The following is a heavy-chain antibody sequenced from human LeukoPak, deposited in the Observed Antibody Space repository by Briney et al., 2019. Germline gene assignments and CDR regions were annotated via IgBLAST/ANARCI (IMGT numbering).Heavy chain of an antibody. CDR2: VRQDGRET. V-gene: IGHV3-7*01. CDR1: GFTFSTYW. J-gene: IGHJ4*02. CDR3: ARGSSLTTATSALFES. D-gene: IGHD1-1*01. Sequence: PGGSLRLSCAGSGFTFSTYWMTWVRQAPGKGLEWVSNVRQDGRETFYVDSVKGRFTISRDNAQNSLFLQMNSLRAEDTAVYYCARGSSLTTATSALFESWGQGTLVTVSS.